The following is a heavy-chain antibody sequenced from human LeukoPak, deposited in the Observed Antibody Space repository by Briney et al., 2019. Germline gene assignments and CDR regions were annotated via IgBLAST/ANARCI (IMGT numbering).Heavy chain of an antibody. J-gene: IGHJ6*02. V-gene: IGHV4-34*01. D-gene: IGHD1-26*01. CDR1: GGSFSGYY. CDR2: IYHSGST. Sequence: SETLSLTCAVYGGSFSGYYWSWIRQPPGKGLEWIGYIYHSGSTYYNPSLKSRVTISVDRSKNQFSLKLSSVTAADTAVYYCARGVGAPTDYYYYGMDVWGQGTTVTVSS. CDR3: ARGVGAPTDYYYYGMDV.